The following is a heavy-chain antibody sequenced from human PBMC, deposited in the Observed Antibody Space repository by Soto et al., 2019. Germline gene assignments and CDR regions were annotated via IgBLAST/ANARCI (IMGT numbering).Heavy chain of an antibody. D-gene: IGHD2-2*03. Sequence: EVQLVESGGGLVQPGRSLRLSCAASGFTFDDYAMHWVRQAPGKGLEWVSGISWNSGSIGYADSVKGRFTISRDNAKNSLYLQMNSLRADDTALYYCAKDTTSGYCSSTSCYDAFDIWGQGTMVTVSS. CDR2: ISWNSGSI. J-gene: IGHJ3*02. CDR1: GFTFDDYA. CDR3: AKDTTSGYCSSTSCYDAFDI. V-gene: IGHV3-9*01.